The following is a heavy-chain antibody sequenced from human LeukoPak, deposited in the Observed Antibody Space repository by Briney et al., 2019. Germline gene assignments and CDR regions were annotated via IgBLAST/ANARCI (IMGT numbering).Heavy chain of an antibody. Sequence: GGSLRLSCAASGFTFSSYNMNWVRQAPGKGLEWVSAISGSGGNTYCADSVKGRFTVSRDNSKDTLYLQMSSLRAEDTAVYYCAKGQELDDGVFDSWGQGTRVTVSS. CDR1: GFTFSSYN. J-gene: IGHJ4*02. V-gene: IGHV3-23*01. CDR2: ISGSGGNT. D-gene: IGHD1-1*01. CDR3: AKGQELDDGVFDS.